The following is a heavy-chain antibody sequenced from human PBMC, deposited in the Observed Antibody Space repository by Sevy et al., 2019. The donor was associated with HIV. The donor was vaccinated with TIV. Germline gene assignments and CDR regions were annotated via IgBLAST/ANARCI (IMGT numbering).Heavy chain of an antibody. D-gene: IGHD4-4*01. Sequence: GGSLRLSCAASGFTFSSYAMHWVRQAPGKGLEWVAVISYDGSNKYYGDSVKGRFTISRDNSKNTLYLQMNSLRAEDTAVYYCAREVVVVTTYYYYYYGMDVWGQGTTVTVSS. V-gene: IGHV3-30*04. CDR2: ISYDGSNK. J-gene: IGHJ6*02. CDR3: AREVVVVTTYYYYYYGMDV. CDR1: GFTFSSYA.